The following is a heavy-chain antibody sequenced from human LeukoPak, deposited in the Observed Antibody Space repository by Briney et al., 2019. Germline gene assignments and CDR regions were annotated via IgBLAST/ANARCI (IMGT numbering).Heavy chain of an antibody. Sequence: AGGSLRLSCAASGFTFDDYAMHWVRQAPGKGLEWVSGISWNSGSIGYADSVKGRFTISRVNAKNSLYLQMNSLRAEDTALYYCAKDQGSSSLNPFDIWGQGTMVTVSS. CDR2: ISWNSGSI. V-gene: IGHV3-9*01. CDR3: AKDQGSSSLNPFDI. CDR1: GFTFDDYA. J-gene: IGHJ3*02. D-gene: IGHD6-13*01.